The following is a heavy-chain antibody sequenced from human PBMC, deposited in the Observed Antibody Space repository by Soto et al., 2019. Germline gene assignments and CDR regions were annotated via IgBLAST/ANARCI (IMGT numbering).Heavy chain of an antibody. V-gene: IGHV1-18*01. CDR2: ISGYNSIT. CDR1: GYTFSSYG. J-gene: IGHJ4*02. Sequence: QVQLVQSGAEVKKPGASVKVSCEASGYTFSSYGISWVRQAPGQGFEWMGWISGYNSITRYAQKFQGRVTMTTDTSTNTAYMELRSLRSDDTAVYYCARAFGSTDYWGQGTLVTVSS. CDR3: ARAFGSTDY. D-gene: IGHD6-13*01.